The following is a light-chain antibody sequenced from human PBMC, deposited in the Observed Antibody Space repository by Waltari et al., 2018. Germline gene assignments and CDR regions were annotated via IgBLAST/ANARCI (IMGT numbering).Light chain of an antibody. CDR1: DLGEKY. CDR2: QDS. J-gene: IGLJ1*01. Sequence: SYKVTQPPSVSVSPGQTATITFSGDDLGEKYTCWYQQKPVRTPKLIIYQDSQRPSGIPGRFACSNSGQTATLTISGTQAMDEADYHCQAWDTTSLEYVFGTGTKLTVL. CDR3: QAWDTTSLEYV. V-gene: IGLV3-1*01.